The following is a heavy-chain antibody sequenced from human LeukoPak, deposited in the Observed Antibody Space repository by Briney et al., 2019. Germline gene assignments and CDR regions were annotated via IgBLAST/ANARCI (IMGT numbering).Heavy chain of an antibody. J-gene: IGHJ4*02. CDR2: IYSTGST. CDR3: ARQIASAGTAGFDF. Sequence: SETLSLTCTVSGGSISSYYWSWIRQPAGKGLEWIGRIYSTGSTNYNPPLKSRVTMSVDTSKNQFSLRLRSVTAADTAVYYCARQIASAGTAGFDFWGQGALVTVSS. D-gene: IGHD6-13*01. CDR1: GGSISSYY. V-gene: IGHV4-4*07.